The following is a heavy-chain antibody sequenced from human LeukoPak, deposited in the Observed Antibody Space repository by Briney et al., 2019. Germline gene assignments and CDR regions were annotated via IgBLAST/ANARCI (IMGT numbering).Heavy chain of an antibody. CDR1: GGSISSSSYY. D-gene: IGHD5-18*01. Sequence: SETLSLTCTVSGGSISSSSYYWGWICQPPGKGLEWIGSIYYSGSTYYNPSLKSRVTISVDTSKNQFSLKLSSVTAADTAVYYCARVVDTAMAYFDYWGQGTLVTVSS. CDR2: IYYSGST. J-gene: IGHJ4*02. V-gene: IGHV4-39*07. CDR3: ARVVDTAMAYFDY.